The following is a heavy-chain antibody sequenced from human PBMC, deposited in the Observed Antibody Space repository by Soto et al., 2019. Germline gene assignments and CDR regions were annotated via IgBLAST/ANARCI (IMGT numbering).Heavy chain of an antibody. CDR1: GGTFSSYA. CDR2: IIPIFGTA. D-gene: IGHD2-15*01. CDR3: ARDCSGGSCYSRGGYYGMDV. J-gene: IGHJ6*02. V-gene: IGHV1-69*13. Sequence: SVQVSCKASGGTFSSYAISWVRQAPGQGLEWMGGIIPIFGTANYAQKFQGRVTITADESTSTAYMELSSLRSEDTAVYYCARDCSGGSCYSRGGYYGMDVWGQGTTVTVSS.